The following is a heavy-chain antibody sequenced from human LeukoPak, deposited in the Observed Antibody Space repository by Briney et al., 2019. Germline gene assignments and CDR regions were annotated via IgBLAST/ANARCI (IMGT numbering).Heavy chain of an antibody. CDR1: GYTFSNYW. J-gene: IGHJ4*02. Sequence: GESLKISCKGSGYTFSNYWIGWVRQTPGKGLEWMGIIYPADSDTRYSPSFQGQVTISADKSISTAYLQWSSLKASDTATYYCARVAAGAFDYWGQGSLVTVSS. CDR3: ARVAAGAFDY. V-gene: IGHV5-51*01. CDR2: IYPADSDT. D-gene: IGHD6-13*01.